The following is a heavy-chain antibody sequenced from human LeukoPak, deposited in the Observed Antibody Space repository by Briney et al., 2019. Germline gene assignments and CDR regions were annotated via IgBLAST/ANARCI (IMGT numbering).Heavy chain of an antibody. V-gene: IGHV1-69*13. CDR3: ALLAVAQSRDFDY. CDR1: GGTFSSYA. Sequence: SVKVSCKASGGTFSSYAISWVRQAPGQGLEWMGGIIPIFGTANYAQKFQGRVTITADESTSTAYMELSSLRSEDTAVYYCALLAVAQSRDFDYWGQGTLVTVSS. J-gene: IGHJ4*02. CDR2: IIPIFGTA. D-gene: IGHD6-19*01.